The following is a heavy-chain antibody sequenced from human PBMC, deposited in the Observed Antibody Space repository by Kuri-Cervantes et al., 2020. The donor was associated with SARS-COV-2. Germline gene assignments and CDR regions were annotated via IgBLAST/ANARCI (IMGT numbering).Heavy chain of an antibody. CDR1: GFTFSSYS. J-gene: IGHJ4*02. Sequence: GGSLRLSCAASGFTFSSYSMNWVRQAPGKGLEWVSSISSSSSYIYYADSVKGRFTISRDNAKNSLYLQMNSLRAEDTAVYYCAKGDSSGWYIFDYWGQGTLVPSPQ. D-gene: IGHD6-19*01. CDR3: AKGDSSGWYIFDY. CDR2: ISSSSSYI. V-gene: IGHV3-21*04.